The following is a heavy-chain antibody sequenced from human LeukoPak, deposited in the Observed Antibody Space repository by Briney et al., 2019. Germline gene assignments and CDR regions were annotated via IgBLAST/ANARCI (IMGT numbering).Heavy chain of an antibody. CDR1: GFTFSGSA. CDR3: TRHLGVITWFGELDV. D-gene: IGHD3-10*01. Sequence: GGSLRLSCAASGFTFSGSAMQWVRQASGKGREWVVRIRSKANSYATAYAASVKGRLTISRDDSKTPAYLQMNSLKTEDTGVYYCTRHLGVITWFGELDVRGKGTTVTVSS. V-gene: IGHV3-73*01. CDR2: IRSKANSYAT. J-gene: IGHJ6*04.